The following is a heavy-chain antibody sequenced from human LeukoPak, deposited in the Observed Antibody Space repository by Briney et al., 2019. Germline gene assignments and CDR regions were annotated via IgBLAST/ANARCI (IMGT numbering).Heavy chain of an antibody. CDR3: ATLNYYSGSGSYYSDY. J-gene: IGHJ4*02. Sequence: GGSLRLSCEASEFTFRDYYMSWVRQAPGKGLEWVSCISSGSHTISYADSVKGRFTISRDNAKNSLYLQMNSLRAEDTAVYYCATLNYYSGSGSYYSDYWGQGTLVTVSS. V-gene: IGHV3-11*04. CDR2: ISSGSHTI. CDR1: EFTFRDYY. D-gene: IGHD3-10*01.